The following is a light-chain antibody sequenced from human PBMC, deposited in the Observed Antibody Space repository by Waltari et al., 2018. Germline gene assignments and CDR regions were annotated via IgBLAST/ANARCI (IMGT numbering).Light chain of an antibody. Sequence: AIRVTKSPSSLSASTGDRVTITCRASQDIRTYLGWYQQKPGKAPKLLLYAVSILQSGVPSRFSGSGSGTDFALHIQNLQSEDFATYYCQQYYAFPRTFGQGTRVEV. CDR2: AVS. J-gene: IGKJ1*01. V-gene: IGKV1-8*01. CDR1: QDIRTY. CDR3: QQYYAFPRT.